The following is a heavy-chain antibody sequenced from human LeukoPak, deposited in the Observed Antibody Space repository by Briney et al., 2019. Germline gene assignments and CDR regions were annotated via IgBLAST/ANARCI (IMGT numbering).Heavy chain of an antibody. CDR3: ASFHHPGSY. Sequence: GGSLRLSCAASGFTFSSYGMHWVRQAPGKGLDWVAVIWYDGSNKYYADSVKGRFTISRDNSKNTLYLQMNSLRAEDTAVYYCASFHHPGSYWGQGTLVTVSS. J-gene: IGHJ4*02. V-gene: IGHV3-33*01. CDR1: GFTFSSYG. CDR2: IWYDGSNK. D-gene: IGHD1-14*01.